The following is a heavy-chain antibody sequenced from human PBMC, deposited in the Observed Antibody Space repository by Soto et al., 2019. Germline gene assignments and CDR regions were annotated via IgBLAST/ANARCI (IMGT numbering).Heavy chain of an antibody. J-gene: IGHJ4*02. V-gene: IGHV3-33*01. CDR1: GFTFSSYG. D-gene: IGHD6-13*01. CDR2: IWYDGSNK. Sequence: QVQLVESGGGVVQPGRSLRLSCAASGFTFSSYGMHWVRQAPGKGLEWVAVIWYDGSNKYYADSVKGRFTISRDNSKNSLYLQMNRLRAEDTAVYYCARDHPVAADGPIYLVDYFDYWGQGTLVTVSS. CDR3: ARDHPVAADGPIYLVDYFDY.